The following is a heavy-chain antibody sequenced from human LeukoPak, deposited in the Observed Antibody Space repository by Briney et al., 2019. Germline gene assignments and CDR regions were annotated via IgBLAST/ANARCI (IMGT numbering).Heavy chain of an antibody. J-gene: IGHJ3*02. Sequence: SETLSLTCTVSGYSISSGYYWGWIRQPPGKGLEWIGSIYHSGSTYYNPSLKSRVTISVDTSKNQFSLKLSSVTAADTAVYYCAREAVPAAPDAFDIWGQGTMVTVSS. CDR2: IYHSGST. CDR1: GYSISSGYY. D-gene: IGHD2-2*01. CDR3: AREAVPAAPDAFDI. V-gene: IGHV4-38-2*02.